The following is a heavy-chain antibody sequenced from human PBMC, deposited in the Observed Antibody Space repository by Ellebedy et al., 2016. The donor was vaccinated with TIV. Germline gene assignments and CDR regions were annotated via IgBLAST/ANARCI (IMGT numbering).Heavy chain of an antibody. CDR1: GFTFSSYW. CDR3: VKDMNAGGADV. D-gene: IGHD2-2*01. CDR2: IKQVGSEK. J-gene: IGHJ6*02. V-gene: IGHV3-7*03. Sequence: GGSLRLSCAASGFTFSSYWMSWVRQAPGKGLGWVANIKQVGSEKYYVGSVKGRFTISRDHAKNSLYLQMDSLRAEDTALYYCVKDMNAGGADVWGQGTMVTVSS.